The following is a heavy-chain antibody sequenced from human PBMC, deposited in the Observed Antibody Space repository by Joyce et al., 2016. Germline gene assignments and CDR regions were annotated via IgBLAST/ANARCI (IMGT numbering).Heavy chain of an antibody. Sequence: QLVESGGGVVKPGGSLRLSCEASGFTFSSSSMSWFRQGPGKGMEWGAAISGTSYYIFHAETVRGRFTVSRDNAKKTLYLQMNSLRAEDSAVFYCARGGISYYYAMDVWGQGTTVTVSS. D-gene: IGHD3-16*01. CDR1: GFTFSSSS. CDR2: ISGTSYYI. V-gene: IGHV3-21*01. CDR3: ARGGISYYYAMDV. J-gene: IGHJ6*02.